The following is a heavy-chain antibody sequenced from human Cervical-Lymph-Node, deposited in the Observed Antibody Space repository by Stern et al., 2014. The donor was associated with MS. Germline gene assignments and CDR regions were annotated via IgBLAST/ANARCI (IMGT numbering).Heavy chain of an antibody. CDR1: GVSVSRGAYF. CDR3: ARGFRFGGRVFYFDL. Sequence: VQLVESGPGLVKPSQTLSLTCTVSGVSVSRGAYFWSWIRQHPGKGLDWIGYISYGGSTYYSPSLKSLLTISIDTSRNQFSLKLNSVTAADTAVYYCARGFRFGGRVFYFDLWGRGTLVTVSS. D-gene: IGHD3-10*01. V-gene: IGHV4-31*01. J-gene: IGHJ2*01. CDR2: ISYGGST.